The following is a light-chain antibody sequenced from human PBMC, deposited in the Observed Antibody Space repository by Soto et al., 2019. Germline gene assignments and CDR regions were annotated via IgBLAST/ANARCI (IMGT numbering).Light chain of an antibody. V-gene: IGLV4-69*01. CDR1: SGHSSNP. CDR2: LNSDGSH. Sequence: QSVLTQSPSASASLGASVKLTCTLSSGHSSNPIAWYQQRPEKGPRYLMKLNSDGSHTKGDGIPDRFSGSSSGAECYLTISSLQSEDEGDYYCQTWGSGFWVFGGGTKLTVL. J-gene: IGLJ3*02. CDR3: QTWGSGFWV.